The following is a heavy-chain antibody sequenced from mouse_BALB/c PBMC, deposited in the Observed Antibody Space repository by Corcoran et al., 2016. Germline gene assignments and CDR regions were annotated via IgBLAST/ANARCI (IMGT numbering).Heavy chain of an antibody. Sequence: EVQLQQSGPELVKPGASVKISCKASGYSFTGYDMHWVKQSHVKSLEWMGRINPYNGATSYNQNFKDKASLTVDKSSSTAYMELHSLTSEDSAVYYCARGALLRYLDYWGQGTTLTVSS. CDR3: ARGALLRYLDY. J-gene: IGHJ2*01. D-gene: IGHD1-1*01. CDR2: INPYNGAT. V-gene: IGHV1-18*01. CDR1: GYSFTGYD.